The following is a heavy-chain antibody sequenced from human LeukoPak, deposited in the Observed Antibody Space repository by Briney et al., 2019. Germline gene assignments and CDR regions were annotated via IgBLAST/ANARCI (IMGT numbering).Heavy chain of an antibody. CDR2: ISGSGGST. Sequence: PGGSLRLSCAASGFTFSSYSMNWVRQAPGKGLEWVSAISGSGGSTYYADSVKGRFTISRDNSKNTLYLQMNSLRAEDTAVYYCARRDILTEVFDYWGQGTLVTVSS. CDR3: ARRDILTEVFDY. CDR1: GFTFSSYS. D-gene: IGHD3-9*01. V-gene: IGHV3-23*01. J-gene: IGHJ4*02.